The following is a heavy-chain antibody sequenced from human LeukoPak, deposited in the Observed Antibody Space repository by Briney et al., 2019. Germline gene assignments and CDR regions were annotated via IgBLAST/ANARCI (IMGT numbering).Heavy chain of an antibody. D-gene: IGHD2-2*01. V-gene: IGHV4-34*01. J-gene: IGHJ4*02. CDR1: GDSFSGYY. CDR3: ARIHCTSTSCSHRGIDY. CDR2: ISHSGST. Sequence: PSETLSLTCGVYGDSFSGYYWSWLRQPPGMGLEWLAEISHSGSTNYNPSLRSRVTISVDTSKNQFSLKLSSVTAADTAVYYCARIHCTSTSCSHRGIDYWGQGTLVTVSS.